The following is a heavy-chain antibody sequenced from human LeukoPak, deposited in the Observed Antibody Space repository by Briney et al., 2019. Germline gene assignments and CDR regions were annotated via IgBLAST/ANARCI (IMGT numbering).Heavy chain of an antibody. D-gene: IGHD3-16*02. CDR1: GLTFSSYG. J-gene: IGHJ4*02. V-gene: IGHV3-30*02. CDR3: AALSYDYVWGSYRH. CDR2: IRYDGSNK. Sequence: GGSLRLSCAASGLTFSSYGMHWVRQAPGKRLEWVAFIRYDGSNKYYADSVKGRFTISRDNSKNTPYLQMNSLRAEDTAVYYCAALSYDYVWGSYRHWGQGTLVTVSS.